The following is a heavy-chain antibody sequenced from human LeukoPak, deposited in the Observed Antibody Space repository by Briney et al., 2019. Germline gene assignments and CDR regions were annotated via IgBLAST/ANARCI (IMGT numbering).Heavy chain of an antibody. CDR1: GFTFSSYW. V-gene: IGHV3-7*01. Sequence: GGSLRLSCTASGFTFSSYWMSWARQAPGKGLEWVANVRQDGGLKHYVDSVKGRFTISRDNAENSLYLQMNGLRAEDTAVYYCAREIVGAIKSYFDYWGQGTLVTASS. J-gene: IGHJ4*02. CDR2: VRQDGGLK. D-gene: IGHD1-26*01. CDR3: AREIVGAIKSYFDY.